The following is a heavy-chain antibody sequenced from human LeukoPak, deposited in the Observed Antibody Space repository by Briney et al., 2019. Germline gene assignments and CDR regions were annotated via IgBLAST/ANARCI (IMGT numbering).Heavy chain of an antibody. CDR2: ISSSSSTI. Sequence: SGGSLRLSCAASGFTFSSYNMNWVRQAPGKGLEWVSYISSSSSTIYYADSVKGRFTISRDNAKNSLYLQMNSLRAEDTAVYYCAKDRCSNGIGCYYYYMDVWGKGTTVTISS. CDR3: AKDRCSNGIGCYYYYMDV. V-gene: IGHV3-48*01. CDR1: GFTFSSYN. J-gene: IGHJ6*03. D-gene: IGHD2-8*01.